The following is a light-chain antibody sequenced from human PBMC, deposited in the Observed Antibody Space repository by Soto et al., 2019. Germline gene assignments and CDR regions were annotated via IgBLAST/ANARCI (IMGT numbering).Light chain of an antibody. Sequence: DIQMTQSPSSLSASAGDRATITCRASQSISSYLNWYQQKPGKAPKLLIYAASSLHSGVPARFSGSGSGTDFTLTISSLQPEDFAAYYCQQSYSSPHTFGEGTKVEIK. CDR1: QSISSY. J-gene: IGKJ1*01. V-gene: IGKV1-39*01. CDR2: AAS. CDR3: QQSYSSPHT.